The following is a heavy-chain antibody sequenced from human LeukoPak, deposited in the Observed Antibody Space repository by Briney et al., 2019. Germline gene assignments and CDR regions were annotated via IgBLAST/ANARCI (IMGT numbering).Heavy chain of an antibody. CDR1: GYTFTGYY. CDR2: INPNSGDT. Sequence: ASVKVSCKASGYTFTGYYMHWVRQAPGQGLEWMGWINPNSGDTNYAQKFQGRVTMTRDTSISTAYMELSRLRSDDTAVYCCARAENFWSGYRNWFDPWGQGTLVTVSS. CDR3: ARAENFWSGYRNWFDP. J-gene: IGHJ5*02. D-gene: IGHD3-3*01. V-gene: IGHV1-2*02.